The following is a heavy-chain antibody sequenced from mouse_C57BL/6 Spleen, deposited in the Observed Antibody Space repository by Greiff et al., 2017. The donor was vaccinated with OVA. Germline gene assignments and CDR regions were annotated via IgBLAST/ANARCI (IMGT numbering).Heavy chain of an antibody. CDR1: GFTFSSYG. Sequence: EVQRVESGGDLVKPGGSLKLSCAASGFTFSSYGMSWVRQTPDKRLEWVATISSGGSYTYYPDSVKGRFTISRDNAKNTLYLQMSSLKSEDTAMYYCTRGDYLDYWGQGTTLTVSS. V-gene: IGHV5-6*01. CDR2: ISSGGSYT. CDR3: TRGDYLDY. J-gene: IGHJ2*01.